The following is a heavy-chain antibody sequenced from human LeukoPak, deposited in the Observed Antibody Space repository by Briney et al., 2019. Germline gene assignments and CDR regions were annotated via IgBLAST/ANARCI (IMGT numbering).Heavy chain of an antibody. J-gene: IGHJ4*02. V-gene: IGHV1-24*01. CDR3: ATWYLGGYYYVRSTKFDY. CDR1: GYTLTELS. Sequence: ASVKVSCKVSGYTLTELSMHWVRQAPGKGLEWMGGFDPEDGETIYAQKFQGRVTMTEDTSTDTAYMELSSLRSEDTAVYYCATWYLGGYYYVRSTKFDYWGQGTLATVSS. CDR2: FDPEDGET. D-gene: IGHD3-22*01.